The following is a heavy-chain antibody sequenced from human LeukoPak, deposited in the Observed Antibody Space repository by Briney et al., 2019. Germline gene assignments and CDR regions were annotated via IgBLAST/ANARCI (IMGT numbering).Heavy chain of an antibody. D-gene: IGHD5-18*01. J-gene: IGHJ4*02. Sequence: GASVKVSCKASGYTFTSYYMHWVRQAPGQGLEWMGIINPSGGSTSYAQKFQGRVTMTRDTSTSTVYMELSSLRSEDTTVYYCARSGTAMVPWYWGQGTLVTVSS. CDR1: GYTFTSYY. CDR3: ARSGTAMVPWY. V-gene: IGHV1-46*01. CDR2: INPSGGST.